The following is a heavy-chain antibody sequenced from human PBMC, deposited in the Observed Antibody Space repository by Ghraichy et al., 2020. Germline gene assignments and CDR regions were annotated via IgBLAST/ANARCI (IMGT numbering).Heavy chain of an antibody. J-gene: IGHJ3*02. V-gene: IGHV3-53*01. CDR2: MYGGGNT. CDR3: ARHFHDSSSGGFDI. CDR1: GFAVSSSY. Sequence: GGSLRLSCAASGFAVSSSYMSWVRQAPGKGLEWVSVMYGGGNTYYADSVKGRFTFSRDNSKNTLYLRMNSLRAEDTAVYYCARHFHDSSSGGFDIWGQGTMVAVSS. D-gene: IGHD3-22*01.